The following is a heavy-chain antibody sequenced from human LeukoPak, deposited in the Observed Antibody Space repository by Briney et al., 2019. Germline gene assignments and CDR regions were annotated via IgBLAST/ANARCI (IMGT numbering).Heavy chain of an antibody. D-gene: IGHD6-13*01. CDR3: ARDSPEPAAGILQH. J-gene: IGHJ1*01. Sequence: GASVKVSCKVSGYTFSELAIHWVRQAPGKRLEWVGGFDPEDDETVSVPKLKGRVTMTEDTSTDTAYMELSSLRSEDTAVYYCARDSPEPAAGILQHWGPGTLVTVSS. CDR1: GYTFSELA. V-gene: IGHV1-24*01. CDR2: FDPEDDET.